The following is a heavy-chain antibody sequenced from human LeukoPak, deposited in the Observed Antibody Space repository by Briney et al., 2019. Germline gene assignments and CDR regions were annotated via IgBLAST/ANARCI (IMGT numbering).Heavy chain of an antibody. J-gene: IGHJ4*02. V-gene: IGHV1-2*02. CDR1: GYTFTDYY. D-gene: IGHD6-13*01. CDR2: INPNSGGT. CDR3: ARAIAGAGSKGYFDY. Sequence: ASVKVSCKASGYTFTDYYMHWVRQAPGQGLEWMGWINPNSGGTNYAQKFQDRVTMTRDTSISTAYMELSRLRSDDTAVYYCARAIAGAGSKGYFDYWGQGTLVTVSS.